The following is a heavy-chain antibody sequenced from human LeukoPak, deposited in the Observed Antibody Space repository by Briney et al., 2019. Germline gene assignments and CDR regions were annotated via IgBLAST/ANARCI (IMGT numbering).Heavy chain of an antibody. D-gene: IGHD5-24*01. J-gene: IGHJ4*02. CDR3: ARDRVEMATIPLDY. CDR1: GFTFSSYS. V-gene: IGHV3-21*01. CDR2: ISSSSSYI. Sequence: PGGSLRLSCAASGFTFSSYSMNWVRQAPGKGLEGVSSISSSSSYIYYADSVKGRFTISRDNAKNSLYLQMNSLRAEDTAVYYCARDRVEMATIPLDYWGQGTLVTVSS.